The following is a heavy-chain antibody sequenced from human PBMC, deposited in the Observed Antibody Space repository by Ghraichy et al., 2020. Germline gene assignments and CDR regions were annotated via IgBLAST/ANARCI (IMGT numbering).Heavy chain of an antibody. CDR3: ARQGDIVVVPAAPYDNNWFDP. J-gene: IGHJ5*02. CDR2: IYYSGST. D-gene: IGHD2-2*01. Sequence: SETLSLTCTVSGGSISSSSYYWGWIRQPPGKGLEWIGSIYYSGSTYYNPSLKSRVTISVDTSKNQFSLKLSSVTAADTAVYYCARQGDIVVVPAAPYDNNWFDPWGQGTLVTVSS. V-gene: IGHV4-39*01. CDR1: GGSISSSSYY.